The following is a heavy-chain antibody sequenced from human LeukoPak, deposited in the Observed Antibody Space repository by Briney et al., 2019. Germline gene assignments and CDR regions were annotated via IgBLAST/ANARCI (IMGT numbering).Heavy chain of an antibody. V-gene: IGHV1-58*01. CDR2: IVVGSGNT. J-gene: IGHJ6*04. CDR1: GFNFTSSA. Sequence: SVKVFCKASGFNFTSSAVQWVRQARGQRLEWIGWIVVGSGNTNYAQKFQERVTITRDMSTSKAYMELSSLRSEDTAVYYCAAASYCSGGSCSSYYYYYGMDVWGKGTTVIVTA. CDR3: AAASYCSGGSCSSYYYYYGMDV. D-gene: IGHD2-15*01.